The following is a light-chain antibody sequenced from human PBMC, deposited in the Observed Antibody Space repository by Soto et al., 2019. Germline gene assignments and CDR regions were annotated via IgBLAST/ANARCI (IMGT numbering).Light chain of an antibody. J-gene: IGLJ1*01. CDR3: NSYKSSSTYL. V-gene: IGLV2-14*03. Sequence: QSVLTQPASVSGSPGQSITISCTGTSSDVGGFNYVSWYQQHPGKAPKLMIYDVTNRPSGVSYRFSGSKSGNTASLTISGRQAEDEADYYCNSYKSSSTYLFATGSKVTVL. CDR2: DVT. CDR1: SSDVGGFNY.